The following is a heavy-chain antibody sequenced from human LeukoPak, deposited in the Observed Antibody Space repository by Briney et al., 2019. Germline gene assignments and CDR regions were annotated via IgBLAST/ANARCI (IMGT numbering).Heavy chain of an antibody. CDR1: GFTFSSYG. Sequence: GGSLRLSCAASGFTFSSYGMNWVRQAPGKGLEWVSYISTSSSTIYYADSVKGRFTISRDNAKSSLYLQMNSLRAEDTAVYYCARDTGGGYSCYDCWGQGTLVTVSS. CDR3: ARDTGGGYSCYDC. J-gene: IGHJ4*02. CDR2: ISTSSSTI. D-gene: IGHD5-18*01. V-gene: IGHV3-48*01.